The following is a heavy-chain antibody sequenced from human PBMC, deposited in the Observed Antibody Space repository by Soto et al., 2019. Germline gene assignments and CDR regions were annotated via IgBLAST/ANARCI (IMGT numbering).Heavy chain of an antibody. J-gene: IGHJ4*02. CDR3: AKSLNPYDSSGSDY. D-gene: IGHD3-22*01. Sequence: GGSLRLSCAASGFTFSSYVMSWVRQAPGKGLEWVSAISGSGGSTYYADSVKGRFTISRDNSKNTLYLQMNSLRAEDTAVYYCAKSLNPYDSSGSDYWGQGTLVTVSS. V-gene: IGHV3-23*01. CDR1: GFTFSSYV. CDR2: ISGSGGST.